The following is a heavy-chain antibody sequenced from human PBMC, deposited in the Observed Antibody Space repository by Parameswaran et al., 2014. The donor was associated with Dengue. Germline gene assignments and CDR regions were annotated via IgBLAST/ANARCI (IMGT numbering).Heavy chain of an antibody. CDR2: IYPGDSDT. V-gene: IGHV5-51*01. J-gene: IGHJ6*02. Sequence: VRQMPGKGLEWMGIIYPGDSDTRYSPSFQGQVTISADKSISTAYLQWSSLKASDTAMYYCARHRKQWLVNYYYGMDVWGQGTTVTVSS. D-gene: IGHD6-19*01. CDR3: ARHRKQWLVNYYYGMDV.